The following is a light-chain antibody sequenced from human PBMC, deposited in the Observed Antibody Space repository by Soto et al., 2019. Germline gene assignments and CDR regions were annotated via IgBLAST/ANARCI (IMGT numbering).Light chain of an antibody. CDR2: AAS. CDR1: QTITYY. V-gene: IGKV1-39*01. CDR3: QQSFTIPKT. Sequence: DIPITQSPASLSSYMGDIVTITCRASQTITYYVNWYQQKPGGAPKLLIYAASNLQSGVPSRFSGSGSGTDFTLTIRSLQLEDLATYYCQQSFTIPKTLGQGTKVDIK. J-gene: IGKJ2*01.